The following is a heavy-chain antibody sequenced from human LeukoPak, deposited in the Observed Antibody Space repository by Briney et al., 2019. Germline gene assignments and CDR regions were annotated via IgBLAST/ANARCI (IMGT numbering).Heavy chain of an antibody. CDR1: GYSISSGYY. V-gene: IGHV4-38-2*01. J-gene: IGHJ4*02. CDR3: ASKPFLSGSFDY. D-gene: IGHD1-26*01. Sequence: SETLSLTCAVPGYSISSGYYWGWIRQPPGKGLEWIGSIYQSGSTYYNPSLKSRVTISVETSKNQFSLNLSSVTAADTAVYYCASKPFLSGSFDYWGQGTLVTVSS. CDR2: IYQSGST.